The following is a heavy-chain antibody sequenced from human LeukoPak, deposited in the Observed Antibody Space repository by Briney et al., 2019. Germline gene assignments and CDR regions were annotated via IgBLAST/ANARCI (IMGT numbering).Heavy chain of an antibody. J-gene: IGHJ3*01. Sequence: SETLSLTCTVSGGSISSYYWSWIRQPPGKGLEWIGYIYYSGSTNYNPSLKSRVTISVDTSKNQFSLKLSSVTAADTAVYYCARSSWIQLWLVWGQGTMVTVYS. CDR2: IYYSGST. D-gene: IGHD5-18*01. V-gene: IGHV4-59*01. CDR1: GGSISSYY. CDR3: ARSSWIQLWLV.